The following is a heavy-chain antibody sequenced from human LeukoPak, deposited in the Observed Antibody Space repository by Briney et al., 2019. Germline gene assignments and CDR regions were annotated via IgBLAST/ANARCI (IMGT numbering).Heavy chain of an antibody. CDR3: AREWIPAVANWFDP. J-gene: IGHJ5*02. CDR1: GYTFTSYY. D-gene: IGHD5-18*01. CDR2: INPSGGST. V-gene: IGHV1-46*01. Sequence: GASVKVSCEASGYTFTSYYIHWVRQAPGQGLEWMGIINPSGGSTNYAQKFQGRVTMTRDTSTSTVYMELSSLRSDDTAVYYCAREWIPAVANWFDPWGQGTLVTVSS.